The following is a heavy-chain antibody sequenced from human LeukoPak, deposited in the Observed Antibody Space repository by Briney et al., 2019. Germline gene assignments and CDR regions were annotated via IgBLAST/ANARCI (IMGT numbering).Heavy chain of an antibody. CDR1: GYTFTGYY. CDR3: ARAHTPGIAAAGIGGYFDY. Sequence: ALVKVSCKASGYTFTGYYMHWVRQAPGQGLEWMGWINPNSGGTNYAQKFQGWVTMTRDTSISTAYMELSRLRSDDTAVYYCARAHTPGIAAAGIGGYFDYWGQGALVTVSS. D-gene: IGHD6-13*01. V-gene: IGHV1-2*04. CDR2: INPNSGGT. J-gene: IGHJ4*02.